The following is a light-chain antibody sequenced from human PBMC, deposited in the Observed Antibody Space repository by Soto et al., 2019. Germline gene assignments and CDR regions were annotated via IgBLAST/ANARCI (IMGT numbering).Light chain of an antibody. CDR3: QQYGSSVT. J-gene: IGKJ5*01. V-gene: IGKV3-20*01. CDR1: QRVSSSY. CDR2: GAS. Sequence: EIVLTQSPGTLSLSPGERATLSCRASQRVSSSYLAWYQQKPGQAPRLLIYGASSRATGIPDRFSGSGSGTDFTRTISRLEPEDFAVYYCQQYGSSVTFGQGTRLEIK.